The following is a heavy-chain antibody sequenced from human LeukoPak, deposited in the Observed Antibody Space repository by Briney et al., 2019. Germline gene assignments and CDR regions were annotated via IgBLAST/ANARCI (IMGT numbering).Heavy chain of an antibody. CDR2: IDNGGSP. CDR1: GGSISSYY. J-gene: IGHJ4*02. Sequence: PSETPSLTCTISGGSISSYYWSWIRQPPGKELEWIGYIDNGGSPKYNPSLKSRVTISVVTSKNQFSLKLSSVTAADTAVYYCARDLGRVANDYYFDYWGQGTLVTVSS. CDR3: ARDLGRVANDYYFDY. V-gene: IGHV4-59*01. D-gene: IGHD4/OR15-4a*01.